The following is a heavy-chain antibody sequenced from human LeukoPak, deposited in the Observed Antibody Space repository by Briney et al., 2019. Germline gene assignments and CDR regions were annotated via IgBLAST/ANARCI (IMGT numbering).Heavy chain of an antibody. CDR1: GFTFSSYA. J-gene: IGHJ4*02. D-gene: IGHD3-22*01. CDR3: AIMHRYYDGSGYWVQ. Sequence: GGSLRLSCAASGFTFSSYAMSWVRQAPGKGLEWVSGISTSGGTTSYADSVKGRFTISRDNPRNTLYMQMNSLRAGDTAVYYCAIMHRYYDGSGYWVQWGQGTLVTVSS. V-gene: IGHV3-23*01. CDR2: ISTSGGTT.